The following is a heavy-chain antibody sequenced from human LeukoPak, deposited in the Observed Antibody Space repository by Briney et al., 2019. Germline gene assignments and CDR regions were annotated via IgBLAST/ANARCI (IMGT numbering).Heavy chain of an antibody. CDR1: GGSFSGYY. CDR3: ARVAFIAVAGHFDY. D-gene: IGHD6-19*01. V-gene: IGHV4-34*01. Sequence: SETLSLTCAVYGGSFSGYYWSWIRQPPGKGLEWIGEINHSGSTNYNPSLKSRVTISVDTSKNQFSLKLSSVTAADTTVYYCARVAFIAVAGHFDYWGQGTLVTVSS. CDR2: INHSGST. J-gene: IGHJ4*02.